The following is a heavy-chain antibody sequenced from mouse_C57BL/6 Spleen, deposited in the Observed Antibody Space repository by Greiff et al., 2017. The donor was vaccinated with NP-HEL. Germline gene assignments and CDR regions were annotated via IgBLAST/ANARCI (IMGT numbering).Heavy chain of an antibody. CDR2: ISSGGSYT. V-gene: IGHV5-6*02. CDR1: GFTFSSYG. D-gene: IGHD4-1*01. Sequence: DVMLVESGGDLVKPGGSLKLSCAASGFTFSSYGMSWVRQTPDKRLEWVATISSGGSYTYYPDSVKGRFTISRDNAKNTLYLQMSSLKSEDTAMYYCARPPGDWYFDVWGTGTTVTVSS. CDR3: ARPPGDWYFDV. J-gene: IGHJ1*03.